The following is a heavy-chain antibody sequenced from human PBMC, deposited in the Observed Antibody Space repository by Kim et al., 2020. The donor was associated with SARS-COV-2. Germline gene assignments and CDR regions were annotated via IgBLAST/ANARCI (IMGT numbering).Heavy chain of an antibody. V-gene: IGHV1-2*02. CDR3: ALQPAAYFDWLLPIDY. CDR1: GYTFTGYY. D-gene: IGHD3-9*01. Sequence: ASVKVSCKASGYTFTGYYMHWVRQAPGQGLEWMGWINPNSGGTNYAQKFQGRVTMTRDTSISTAYMELSRLRSDDTAVYYCALQPAAYFDWLLPIDYWGQGTLVTVSS. J-gene: IGHJ4*02. CDR2: INPNSGGT.